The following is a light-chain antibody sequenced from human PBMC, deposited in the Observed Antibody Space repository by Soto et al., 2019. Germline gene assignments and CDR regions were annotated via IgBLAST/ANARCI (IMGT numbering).Light chain of an antibody. CDR3: QQYGASPWT. V-gene: IGKV3-20*01. J-gene: IGKJ1*01. CDR2: GAS. Sequence: EIVLTQSPGTLSLSPGERATLSCRASQSVSSKSLAWFQHKPGQAPRLLIYGASSRATGIPDRFSGSGSGTDFTLTIIRLEPEDSAVYYCQQYGASPWTFGQGTKVEIK. CDR1: QSVSSKS.